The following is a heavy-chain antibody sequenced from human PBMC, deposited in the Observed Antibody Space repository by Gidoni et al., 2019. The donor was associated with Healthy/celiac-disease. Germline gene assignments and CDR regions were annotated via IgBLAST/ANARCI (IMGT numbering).Heavy chain of an antibody. CDR3: AKLCSSTSCYRAFDY. J-gene: IGHJ4*02. D-gene: IGHD2-2*01. Sequence: EVQLLESGGGLVQPGGSLRLPCAASGFTFSSYAMSWVRQAPGKGLEWVSAISGSGGSTYYADSVKGRFTISRDNSKNTLYLQMNSLRAEDTAVYYCAKLCSSTSCYRAFDYWGQGTLVTVSS. V-gene: IGHV3-23*01. CDR1: GFTFSSYA. CDR2: ISGSGGST.